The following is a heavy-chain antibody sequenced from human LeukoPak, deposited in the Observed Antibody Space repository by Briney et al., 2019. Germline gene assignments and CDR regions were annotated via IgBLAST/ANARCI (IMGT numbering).Heavy chain of an antibody. J-gene: IGHJ4*02. CDR2: VNTVSSYI. D-gene: IGHD3-22*01. Sequence: GGSLRLSCAASGFTFSDYSMNWVRQAPGKGLEWVASVNTVSSYIYYADSMRGRFTISRDNAKNSLSLQMNSLRAEDTAVYYCARLRRNSDRSDFFYYYDHWGQGTLVTVSS. CDR1: GFTFSDYS. V-gene: IGHV3-21*01. CDR3: ARLRRNSDRSDFFYYYDH.